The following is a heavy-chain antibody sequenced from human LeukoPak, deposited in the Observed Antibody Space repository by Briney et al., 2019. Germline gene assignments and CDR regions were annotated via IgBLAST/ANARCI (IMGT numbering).Heavy chain of an antibody. Sequence: GGSLRLSCAASGFTFSSYAMSWVRQAPGKGREWVSAISGSGGSTYYADSARGRSTISKDNSKNTLYLQMNSLRAEDTAVYYCAKDVVRGGSSGLDYWGQGTLVTVSS. CDR2: ISGSGGST. CDR1: GFTFSSYA. D-gene: IGHD6-19*01. J-gene: IGHJ4*02. CDR3: AKDVVRGGSSGLDY. V-gene: IGHV3-23*01.